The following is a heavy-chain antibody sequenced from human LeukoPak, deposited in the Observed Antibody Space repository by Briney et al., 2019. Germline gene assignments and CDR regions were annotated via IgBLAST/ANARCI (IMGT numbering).Heavy chain of an antibody. CDR1: GFTFSSYG. Sequence: PGGSLRLSCAASGFTFSSYGMHWVRQAPGKGLEWVAVISYDGSNKYYADSVKGRFTISRDNSRNTLYLQMNSLRAEDTAVYYCAKQRYDSSGYYLYFDYWGQGTWSPSPQ. J-gene: IGHJ4*02. V-gene: IGHV3-30*18. CDR3: AKQRYDSSGYYLYFDY. D-gene: IGHD3-22*01. CDR2: ISYDGSNK.